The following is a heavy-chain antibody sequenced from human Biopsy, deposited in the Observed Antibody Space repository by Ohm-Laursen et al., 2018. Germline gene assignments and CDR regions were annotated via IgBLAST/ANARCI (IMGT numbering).Heavy chain of an antibody. CDR1: GGSLSNYY. CDR3: VRGVDYYDPYHYYALDV. Sequence: SETLSLTCTVSGGSLSNYYWSWIRQPAGKGLEWIGRIYPSGSSNKNPSLMSRVTMSVDASKNQFSLKVRSVTAADTAVYYCVRGVDYYDPYHYYALDVWGQGTTVTVSS. J-gene: IGHJ6*02. V-gene: IGHV4-4*07. D-gene: IGHD3-22*01. CDR2: IYPSGSS.